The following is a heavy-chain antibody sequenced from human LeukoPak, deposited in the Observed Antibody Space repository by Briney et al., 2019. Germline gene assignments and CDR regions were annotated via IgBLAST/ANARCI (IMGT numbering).Heavy chain of an antibody. J-gene: IGHJ4*02. Sequence: PGGSLRLSCAASGFTFNKYAMSWVRQAPGKGLEWVSAISGSGGSTYYADSVKGRFTISRDNSKNTLYLQMNSLRAEDTAVYYCAKRITMVRGVTCYFDYWGQGTLVTVSS. CDR2: ISGSGGST. CDR3: AKRITMVRGVTCYFDY. V-gene: IGHV3-23*01. D-gene: IGHD3-10*01. CDR1: GFTFNKYA.